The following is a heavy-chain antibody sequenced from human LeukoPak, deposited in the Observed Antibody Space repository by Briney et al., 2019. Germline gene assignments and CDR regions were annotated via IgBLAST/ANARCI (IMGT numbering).Heavy chain of an antibody. CDR1: GFTFDDYG. D-gene: IGHD5-12*01. CDR3: AKGGGYEAQYYYYYLDV. V-gene: IGHV3-20*04. J-gene: IGHJ6*03. Sequence: PGGSLRLSCAASGFTFDDYGMSWVRQAPGKGLEWVSGINWNGGSTGYADSVKGRFTISRDNSKNTLYLQMKSLRAEDTAVYYCAKGGGYEAQYYYYYLDVWGKGTTVTISS. CDR2: INWNGGST.